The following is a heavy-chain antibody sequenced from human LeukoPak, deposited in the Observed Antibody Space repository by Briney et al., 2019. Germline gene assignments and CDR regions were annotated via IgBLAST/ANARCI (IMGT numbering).Heavy chain of an antibody. CDR3: ARDQAAAGS. CDR1: GGSISSGGYY. J-gene: IGHJ4*02. CDR2: ISSSSSYI. Sequence: LSLTCTVSGGSISSGGYYWSWVRQAPGKGLEWVSSISSSSSYIYYADSVKGRFTISRDNAKNSLYLQMNSLRAEDTAVYYCARDQAAAGSWGQGTLVTVSS. D-gene: IGHD6-13*01. V-gene: IGHV3-21*01.